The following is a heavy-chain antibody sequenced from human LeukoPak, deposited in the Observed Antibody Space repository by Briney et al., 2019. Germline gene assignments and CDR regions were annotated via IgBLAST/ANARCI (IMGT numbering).Heavy chain of an antibody. V-gene: IGHV3-33*01. J-gene: IGHJ4*02. D-gene: IGHD3-9*01. CDR3: ARARLGTVTGYHFDY. CDR2: IWYDGSKT. Sequence: GGSLRLSCAASGFTFSNFFMHWVRQAPGKGLEWVALIWYDGSKTYYVDSVKGRFTISRDNSKDTVYLQMNSLRAEDTAVYHCARARLGTVTGYHFDYWGQGIPVTASS. CDR1: GFTFSNFF.